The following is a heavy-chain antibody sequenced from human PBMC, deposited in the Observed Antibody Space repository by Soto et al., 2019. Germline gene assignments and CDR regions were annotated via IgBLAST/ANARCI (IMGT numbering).Heavy chain of an antibody. CDR3: GRGRSGQIVVFY. J-gene: IGHJ4*02. Sequence: QVQLVQSGAEVKKPGASVKVSCKASGYTFTGPYIHWVRQAPEQGPEWMGDIGPESGATRYAHRFQGRVTMTRDKSTTTVYMELVRLSPEDTAVYYCGRGRSGQIVVFYWGQGTPVTVSS. D-gene: IGHD1-26*01. CDR2: IGPESGAT. V-gene: IGHV1-2*02. CDR1: GYTFTGPY.